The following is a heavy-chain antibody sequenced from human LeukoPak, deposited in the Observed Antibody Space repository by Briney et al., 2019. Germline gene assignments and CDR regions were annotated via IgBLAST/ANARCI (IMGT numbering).Heavy chain of an antibody. CDR1: GGSISSYY. D-gene: IGHD5-24*01. CDR2: IYYSRST. CDR3: ARESGDGYNTA. J-gene: IGHJ5*02. V-gene: IGHV4-59*01. Sequence: ASETLSLTCTVSGGSISSYYWSWIRQPPGKGLEWIGYIYYSRSTNYNPSLKSRVTISVDTSKNQFSLKLSSVTAADTAVYYCARESGDGYNTAWGQGTLVTVSS.